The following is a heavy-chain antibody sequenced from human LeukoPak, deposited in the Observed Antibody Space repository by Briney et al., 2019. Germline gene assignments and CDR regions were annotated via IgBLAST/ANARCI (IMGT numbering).Heavy chain of an antibody. CDR3: ARGLHDYVWGSYRTYNWFDP. V-gene: IGHV4-31*03. D-gene: IGHD3-16*02. J-gene: IGHJ5*02. Sequence: SETLSLTCTVSGGSISSGGYSWSWIRQHPGKGLEWIGYIYYSGSTYYNPSLKSRVTISVDTSKNQFSLKLSSVTAADTAVYYCARGLHDYVWGSYRTYNWFDPWGQGTLVTVSS. CDR1: GGSISSGGYS. CDR2: IYYSGST.